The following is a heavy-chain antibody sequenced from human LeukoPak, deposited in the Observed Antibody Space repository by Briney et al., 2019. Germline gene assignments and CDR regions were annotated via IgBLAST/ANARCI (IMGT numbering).Heavy chain of an antibody. CDR1: GGSISSGSYY. CDR2: IYTSGST. D-gene: IGHD6-19*01. V-gene: IGHV4-61*02. Sequence: PSETLSLTCTVSGGSISSGSYYWSWIRQPAGKGLEWIGRIYTSGSTNYNPSLKSRVTMSVDTSKNQFSLKLSSVTAADTAVYYCARVGVAGTLSWFDPWGQGTLVTVSS. J-gene: IGHJ5*02. CDR3: ARVGVAGTLSWFDP.